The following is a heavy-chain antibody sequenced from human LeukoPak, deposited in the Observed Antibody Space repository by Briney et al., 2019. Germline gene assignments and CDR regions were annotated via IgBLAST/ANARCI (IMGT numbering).Heavy chain of an antibody. CDR3: ARSLLVVTAITHFDY. Sequence: GKSLRLSCAASGFTFTSYAMSWVRQAPGKGLEWVSGVSGSAGDTYYADSVKGRFTISRDNSKNTLYLQMNSLRAEDTAVYYCARSLLVVTAITHFDYWGQGTLVTVSS. D-gene: IGHD2-21*02. CDR2: VSGSAGDT. V-gene: IGHV3-23*01. CDR1: GFTFTSYA. J-gene: IGHJ4*02.